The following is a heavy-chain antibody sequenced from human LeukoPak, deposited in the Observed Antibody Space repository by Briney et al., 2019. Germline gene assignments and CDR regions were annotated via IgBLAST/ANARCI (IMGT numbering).Heavy chain of an antibody. J-gene: IGHJ4*02. CDR2: INPNSGGT. V-gene: IGHV1-2*02. D-gene: IGHD1-26*01. CDR3: ASSRLYSGSYGFDY. Sequence: ASVKVSCKASGYTFTGYCMHWVRQAPGQGLEWMGWINPNSGGTNYARKFQGRVTVTRDTSISTAYMELTRLRSDDTAVYYCASSRLYSGSYGFDYWGQGTLVTVSS. CDR1: GYTFTGYC.